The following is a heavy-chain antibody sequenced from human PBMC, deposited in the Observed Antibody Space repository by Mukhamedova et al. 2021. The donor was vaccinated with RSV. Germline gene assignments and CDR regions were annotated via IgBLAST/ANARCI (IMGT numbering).Heavy chain of an antibody. V-gene: IGHV3-23*01. CDR3: AKGSRKGLNYFDS. J-gene: IGHJ4*02. Sequence: AESVRGRFTISRDSSKNTLYLQMNSLRAEDTAVYYCAKGSRKGLNYFDSWGQGTLVTVSS. D-gene: IGHD2-2*01.